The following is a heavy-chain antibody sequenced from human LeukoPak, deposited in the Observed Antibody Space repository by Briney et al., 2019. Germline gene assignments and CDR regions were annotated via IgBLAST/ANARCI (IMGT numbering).Heavy chain of an antibody. D-gene: IGHD6-13*01. Sequence: GGSLRLSCAASGFTFSSYSMNWVRQAPGKGLEWVSYISSSSSTIYYADSVKGRFTISRDNAKNSLYLQMNSLRAEDTAVYYCARSAGGAAAGDLDYWGQGTLVTVSS. J-gene: IGHJ4*02. CDR1: GFTFSSYS. V-gene: IGHV3-48*01. CDR2: ISSSSSTI. CDR3: ARSAGGAAAGDLDY.